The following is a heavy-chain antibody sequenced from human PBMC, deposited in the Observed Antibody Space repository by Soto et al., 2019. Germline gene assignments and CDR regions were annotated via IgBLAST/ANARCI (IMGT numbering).Heavy chain of an antibody. V-gene: IGHV3-21*01. CDR3: AREDSIIIPAVSDF. D-gene: IGHD2-2*01. Sequence: GGSLRLSCAASGFSFGSYALSWVRQAPGKGLEWVSSVSKSDYTYYSDSVKGRFTISRDNAKNSVSLQMNTLRAEDTAVYYCAREDSIIIPAVSDFWGQGTLVTVSS. J-gene: IGHJ4*02. CDR1: GFSFGSYA. CDR2: VSKSDYT.